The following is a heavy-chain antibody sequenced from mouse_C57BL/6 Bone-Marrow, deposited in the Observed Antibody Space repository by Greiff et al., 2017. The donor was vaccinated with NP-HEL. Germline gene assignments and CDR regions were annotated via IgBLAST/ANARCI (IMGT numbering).Heavy chain of an antibody. Sequence: VQLQQSGAELVKPGASVKISCKASGYAFSIYWMNWVKDRPGKGLEWLGQIYPGGGYPKYNVKFKGKATLTADKSSSTAYIPVSSLTFEDSAVYFCARGAYDSRRFEYAMDYWGQGTSVTVSS. J-gene: IGHJ4*01. CDR3: ARGAYDSRRFEYAMDY. CDR2: IYPGGGYP. D-gene: IGHD1-1*01. V-gene: IGHV1-80*01. CDR1: GYAFSIYW.